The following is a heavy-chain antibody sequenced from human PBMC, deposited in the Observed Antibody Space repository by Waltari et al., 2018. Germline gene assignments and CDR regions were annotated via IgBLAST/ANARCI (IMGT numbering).Heavy chain of an antibody. Sequence: QVQLVQSGAEVKKPGASVKVSCKASGYTFTGYYMHWVRQAPGQGPEWMGRINPNSGGTNYAQKFQGRVTMTRETSSSTAYMELSRLRSDDTAVYYCARGYGTAIPPAFDIWGQGTMVTVSS. CDR1: GYTFTGYY. CDR3: ARGYGTAIPPAFDI. V-gene: IGHV1-2*02. J-gene: IGHJ3*02. CDR2: INPNSGGT. D-gene: IGHD2-21*02.